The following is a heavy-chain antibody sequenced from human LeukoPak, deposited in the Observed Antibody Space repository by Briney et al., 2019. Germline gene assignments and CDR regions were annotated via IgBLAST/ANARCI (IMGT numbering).Heavy chain of an antibody. D-gene: IGHD4-17*01. Sequence: GGSLRLSCAGSGLTLSRYAMSWVRRAPGRGLEWVSSLGNSGSTNYAESVEGRFTIYRDDSKNTLYLQMVSLRAEDTAVYFCARGDDDGDRSIWLYWGRGTQVTVSS. CDR2: LGNSGST. CDR3: ARGDDDGDRSIWLY. CDR1: GLTLSRYA. V-gene: IGHV3-23*01. J-gene: IGHJ4*02.